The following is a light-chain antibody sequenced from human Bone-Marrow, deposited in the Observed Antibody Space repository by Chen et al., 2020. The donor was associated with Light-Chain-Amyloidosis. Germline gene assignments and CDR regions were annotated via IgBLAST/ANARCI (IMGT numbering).Light chain of an antibody. J-gene: IGKJ4*01. V-gene: IGKV1-39*01. Sequence: DIQMTQSPSSLTASVGDRVTITCRASQSISSYLNWYQQKPGKAPKLLIYAASSLQSGVPSRFSGSGSGTDFTLTISSLQPEDFATYYGQQSYSTWPLTFGGGTKVEIK. CDR3: QQSYSTWPLT. CDR1: QSISSY. CDR2: AAS.